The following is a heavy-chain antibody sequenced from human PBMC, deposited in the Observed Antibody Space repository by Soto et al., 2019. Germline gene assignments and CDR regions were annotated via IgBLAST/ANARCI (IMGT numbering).Heavy chain of an antibody. J-gene: IGHJ6*02. V-gene: IGHV1-18*01. CDR3: ARRAPPMDV. Sequence: QVQLVQSGAEVKKTGASVKVYCKASGYTFTRYGISLVRQAPGQVLEWLGWISAYNGNTKYAQKLHGRVTMTTDTSTSRSYMDLRSLRSDDTAVSFCARRAPPMDVWGQGTTVTVSS. CDR1: GYTFTRYG. CDR2: ISAYNGNT.